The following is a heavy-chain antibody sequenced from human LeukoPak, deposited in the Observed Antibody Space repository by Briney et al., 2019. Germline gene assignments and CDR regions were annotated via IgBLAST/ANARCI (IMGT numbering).Heavy chain of an antibody. D-gene: IGHD3-10*02. CDR2: ISSSGSTI. CDR1: GFTLSNYE. V-gene: IGHV3-48*03. J-gene: IGHJ6*04. CDR3: AELGITMIGGV. Sequence: GGSLRLSCAASGFTLSNYEMNWVRQASGKGLEWVSYISSSGSTIYYADSVKGRFTISRDNAKNSLYLQMNSLRAEDTAVYYCAELGITMIGGVWGKGTTVTISS.